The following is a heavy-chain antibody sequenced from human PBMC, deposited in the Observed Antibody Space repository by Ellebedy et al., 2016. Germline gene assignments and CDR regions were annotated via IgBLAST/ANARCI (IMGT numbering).Heavy chain of an antibody. CDR2: ISTSGNT. V-gene: IGHV4-61*02. CDR3: ATLTIPGGSDY. J-gene: IGHJ4*02. Sequence: SETLSLTXIVSGDSINSGGYYWTWIRQPSGKGPEWIGRISTSGNTIYNPSLRSRVTMSVDTSKNHFSLELTSVTVADTAVYYCATLTIPGGSDYWGQGALVTVSS. D-gene: IGHD3-16*01. CDR1: GDSINSGGYY.